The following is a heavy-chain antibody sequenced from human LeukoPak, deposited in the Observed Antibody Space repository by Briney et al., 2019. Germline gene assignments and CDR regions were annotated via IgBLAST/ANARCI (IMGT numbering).Heavy chain of an antibody. V-gene: IGHV4-59*08. J-gene: IGHJ6*02. D-gene: IGHD6-13*01. Sequence: SETLSLTCTVSGGSISSYYWSWIRQPPGKGLEWIGYIYYSGSTNYNPSLKGRVTTSVDTSKNQFSLKLSSVTAADTAVYYCARLTPGYSSSWYYYGMDVWGQGTTVTVSS. CDR3: ARLTPGYSSSWYYYGMDV. CDR1: GGSISSYY. CDR2: IYYSGST.